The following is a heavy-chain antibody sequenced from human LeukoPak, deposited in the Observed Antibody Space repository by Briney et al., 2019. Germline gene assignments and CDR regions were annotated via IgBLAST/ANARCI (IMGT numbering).Heavy chain of an antibody. CDR1: GYTFTGYY. CDR2: INPNSGGT. Sequence: GGPVKVSCRASGYTFTGYYMHWVRQAPGQGLEWMGWINPNSGGTNYAQKFQGRVTMTRDTSISTAYMELSRLRSDDTAVYYCARTDYGDSDYWGQGTLVTVSS. CDR3: ARTDYGDSDY. V-gene: IGHV1-2*02. D-gene: IGHD4-17*01. J-gene: IGHJ4*02.